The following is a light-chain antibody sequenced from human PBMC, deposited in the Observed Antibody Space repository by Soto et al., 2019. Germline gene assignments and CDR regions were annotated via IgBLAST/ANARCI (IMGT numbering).Light chain of an antibody. CDR2: NAS. Sequence: EIVMTQSPATLSVSPGERATLSCRASQSVRSNLAWYQQKPGQAPRLLIYNASNRATGIPARFSGSGSGTDFTLTISSLEPEDFAVYYCHQRSNWLTFGGGTKVDIK. J-gene: IGKJ4*01. CDR3: HQRSNWLT. V-gene: IGKV3-11*01. CDR1: QSVRSN.